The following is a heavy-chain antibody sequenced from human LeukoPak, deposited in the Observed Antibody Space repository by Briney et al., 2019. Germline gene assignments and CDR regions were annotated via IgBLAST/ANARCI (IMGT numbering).Heavy chain of an antibody. CDR1: GGSISSSSYY. Sequence: KASETLSLTRTVSGGSISSSSYYWGWIRQPPGKGLEWIGTIYYSGTTYYNPSLKSRVTISADTSKNHFSLKLSPVTAADTAVYYCARPGHSYYYMDVWGKGTTVTVSS. CDR3: ARPGHSYYYMDV. V-gene: IGHV4-39*02. D-gene: IGHD1-1*01. CDR2: IYYSGTT. J-gene: IGHJ6*03.